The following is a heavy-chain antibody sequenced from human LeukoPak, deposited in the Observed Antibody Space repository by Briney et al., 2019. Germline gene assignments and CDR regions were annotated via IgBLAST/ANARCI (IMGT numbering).Heavy chain of an antibody. V-gene: IGHV3-21*04. Sequence: PGGSLRLSCAASGFTFSSYSMNWVRQAPGKGLEWVSSISSSSSYIYYADSVKGRFTISRDNAKNTLYLQMNSLRAEDTAVYYCAKAGFYYYYYMDVWGKGTTVTISS. J-gene: IGHJ6*03. CDR2: ISSSSSYI. CDR1: GFTFSSYS. CDR3: AKAGFYYYYYMDV.